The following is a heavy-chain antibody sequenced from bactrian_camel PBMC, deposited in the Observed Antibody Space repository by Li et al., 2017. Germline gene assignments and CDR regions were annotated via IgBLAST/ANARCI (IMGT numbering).Heavy chain of an antibody. CDR1: GFDFSNYS. V-gene: IGHV3-2*01. D-gene: IGHD3*01. CDR2: IYTGSSPQYTGGETT. Sequence: QLVESGGGLVQPGGSLRLSCEGSGFDFSNYSMTWVRQAPGRGLEWVASIYTGSSPQYTGGETTFYADSVKGRFTISSAGNTLYLQMNSLKPEDTAMYYCTKDRSYGTRNWAQSNRGQGTQVTVS. CDR3: TKDRSYGTRNWAQSN. J-gene: IGHJ4*01.